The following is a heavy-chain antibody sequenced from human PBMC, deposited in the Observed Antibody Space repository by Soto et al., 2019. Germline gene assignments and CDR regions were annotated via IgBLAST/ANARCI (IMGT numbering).Heavy chain of an antibody. D-gene: IGHD6-13*01. CDR3: AKERLEEVGTFFEF. V-gene: IGHV3-23*01. J-gene: IGHJ4*01. CDR2: ISGSGRDT. Sequence: XGSLRLSCKAAGFTFSNYAMSWVRQAPGKGLDWVSGISGSGRDTYYADSVKGRLTISRDNAKNTLFLQMNSLRAEDAASYYCAKERLEEVGTFFEFWGQGILVTVSS. CDR1: GFTFSNYA.